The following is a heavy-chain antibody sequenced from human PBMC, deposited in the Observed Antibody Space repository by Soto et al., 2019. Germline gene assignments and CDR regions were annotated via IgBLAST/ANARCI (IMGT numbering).Heavy chain of an antibody. Sequence: SDTLSLTCTVSGGSISSYYWSWIRQPPGKGLEWIGYIYYSGSTNYNPSLKSRVTISVDTSKNQFSLKLSSVTAADTAVYYCARVLAANDFWSGYPDNWFDPWGQGTLVTVSS. CDR1: GGSISSYY. CDR3: ARVLAANDFWSGYPDNWFDP. V-gene: IGHV4-59*01. J-gene: IGHJ5*02. D-gene: IGHD3-3*01. CDR2: IYYSGST.